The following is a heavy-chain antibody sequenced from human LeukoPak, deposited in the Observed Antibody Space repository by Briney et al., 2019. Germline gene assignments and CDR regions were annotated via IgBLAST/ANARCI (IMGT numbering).Heavy chain of an antibody. D-gene: IGHD2-21*02. CDR3: ARTVVVTANNAFDI. CDR2: IYYSGST. V-gene: IGHV4-39*07. J-gene: IGHJ3*02. CDR1: GGSISSSSHY. Sequence: SETLSLTCTVSGGSISSSSHYWGWIRQPPGKGLEWIGNIYYSGSTYYNPSLKSRVTISVDRSKNQFSLKLSSVTAADTAVYYCARTVVVTANNAFDIWGQGTMVTVSS.